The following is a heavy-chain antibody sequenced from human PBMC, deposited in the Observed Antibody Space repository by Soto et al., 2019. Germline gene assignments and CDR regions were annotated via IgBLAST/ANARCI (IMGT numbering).Heavy chain of an antibody. Sequence: GGSLRLCCTGSGFTFRNFAMSWVRQAPGKGLEWVSTINTGGGTAYSVDSVKGRFTISRDNSKNTLYLQMSSLKVDDTAVYYCANPTTVTTRPANWFDPWGQGTLVTVSS. J-gene: IGHJ5*02. V-gene: IGHV3-23*01. CDR2: INTGGGTA. D-gene: IGHD4-17*01. CDR3: ANPTTVTTRPANWFDP. CDR1: GFTFRNFA.